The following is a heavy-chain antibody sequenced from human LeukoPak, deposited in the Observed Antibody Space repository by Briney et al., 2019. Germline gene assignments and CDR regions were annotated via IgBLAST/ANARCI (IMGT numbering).Heavy chain of an antibody. D-gene: IGHD2-2*01. CDR1: GGSIASGEYY. CDR3: ARARSIVVVPAGLAYYYYYMDV. Sequence: SETLSLTCTVSGGSIASGEYYWNWIRQPPGKGLEWIAHVYYTGNIFYNPSLKSRVTMSVDTSKNQSSLKLSSVTAADTAVYYCARARSIVVVPAGLAYYYYYMDVWGKGTTVTVSS. V-gene: IGHV4-30-4*01. J-gene: IGHJ6*03. CDR2: VYYTGNI.